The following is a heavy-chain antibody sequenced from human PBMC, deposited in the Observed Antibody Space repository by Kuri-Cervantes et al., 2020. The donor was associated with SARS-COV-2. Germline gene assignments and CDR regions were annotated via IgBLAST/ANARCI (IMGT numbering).Heavy chain of an antibody. CDR1: GFKFGDYP. V-gene: IGHV3-66*01. J-gene: IGHJ4*02. Sequence: GESLKISCTASGFKFGDYPMSWFRQAPGKGLEWVSVIYSGGNTYYADSVKGRFTISRDNSKNTLYLQMNSLSAEDTAVYYCAREARDYYDTSGYLDYWGQGFLVTVSS. CDR2: IYSGGNT. CDR3: AREARDYYDTSGYLDY. D-gene: IGHD3-22*01.